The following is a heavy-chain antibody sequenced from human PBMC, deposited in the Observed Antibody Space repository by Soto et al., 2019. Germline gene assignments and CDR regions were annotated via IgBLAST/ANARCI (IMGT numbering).Heavy chain of an antibody. CDR3: ARSPQPTRGIHWYFDL. CDR1: GFTFNTYG. V-gene: IGHV3-30*03. Sequence: QVQLVESGGGVVQPGRSLGLSCAASGFTFNTYGMHWVRQAPGKGLEWVAAISYDGINKYYVDSVKGRFTISRDNSKNTRYVQRNSLRAEDTALYYCARSPQPTRGIHWYFDLWGRGILVTVSS. J-gene: IGHJ2*01. CDR2: ISYDGINK. D-gene: IGHD1-26*01.